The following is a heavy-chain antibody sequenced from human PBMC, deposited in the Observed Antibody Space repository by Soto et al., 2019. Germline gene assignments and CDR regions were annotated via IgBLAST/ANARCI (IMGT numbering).Heavy chain of an antibody. J-gene: IGHJ4*02. CDR2: ISSLSSYI. V-gene: IGHV3-21*01. CDR3: ARGELWFDY. Sequence: EVQLVESGGGLVKPGGSLRVSCAASGFTFSSYSMNWVRQAPGKGLEWVSSISSLSSYIYYADSVKGRFTISRDNAKNSLYLQMNSLRAEDTAIYYCARGELWFDYWGQGTLVTVSS. CDR1: GFTFSSYS. D-gene: IGHD5-18*01.